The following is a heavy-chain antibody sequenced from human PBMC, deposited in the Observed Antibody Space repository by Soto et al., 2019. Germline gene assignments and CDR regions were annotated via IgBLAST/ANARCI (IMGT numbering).Heavy chain of an antibody. D-gene: IGHD6-19*01. CDR3: PRAPLAVVGYFHGIDV. Sequence: QVQLVESGGGVVQPGRSLRLSCAASGFTFSGYGMHWVRQAPGKGLEWVAVISHDGSNKYFADSVKGRFTTSRYNSENTFNLQMNSLRAADTAVYYCPRAPLAVVGYFHGIDVWSQGTTVTLSS. V-gene: IGHV3-30*03. J-gene: IGHJ6*02. CDR2: ISHDGSNK. CDR1: GFTFSGYG.